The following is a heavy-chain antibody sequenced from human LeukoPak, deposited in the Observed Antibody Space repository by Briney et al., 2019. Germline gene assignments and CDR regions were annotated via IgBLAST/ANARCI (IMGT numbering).Heavy chain of an antibody. D-gene: IGHD3/OR15-3a*01. CDR2: ISAYNGNT. CDR1: GYTFISYA. CDR3: ERGPHSIRTRYFDD. V-gene: IGHV1-18*01. Sequence: ASVKVSCKASGYTFISYAISWVRQAPGQGLEWMGWISAYNGNTNYAQKLHGRVTMTTDTSTSTAYMERRSLRSADTAVYYCERGPHSIRTRYFDDWGQGTLVTVSS. J-gene: IGHJ4*02.